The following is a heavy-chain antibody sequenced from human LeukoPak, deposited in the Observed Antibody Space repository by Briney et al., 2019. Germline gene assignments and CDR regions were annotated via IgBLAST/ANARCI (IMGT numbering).Heavy chain of an antibody. D-gene: IGHD3-10*01. CDR1: GGSISSYY. CDR3: ARDSVRGVDLDV. V-gene: IGHV4-59*12. J-gene: IGHJ6*04. Sequence: SETLSLTCTVSGGSISSYYWSWIRQPPGKGLEWIGYIYYSGSTNYNPSLKSRVTMSVDTSKNQFSLKLSSVTAADTAVYYCARDSVRGVDLDVWGKGTTVTISS. CDR2: IYYSGST.